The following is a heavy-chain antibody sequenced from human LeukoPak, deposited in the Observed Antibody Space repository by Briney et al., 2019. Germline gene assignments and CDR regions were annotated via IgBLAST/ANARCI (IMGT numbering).Heavy chain of an antibody. V-gene: IGHV5-51*01. Sequence: GESLKISCKGSGYSFTSYWIGWVRQMPGKGLEWMGIIYPGDSDTRYSPSFQGQVTISADKSISTAYLQWSSLKASDTAMYYCATARDAEVAGTFPFNYWGQGTLVTASS. D-gene: IGHD6-19*01. J-gene: IGHJ4*02. CDR1: GYSFTSYW. CDR3: ATARDAEVAGTFPFNY. CDR2: IYPGDSDT.